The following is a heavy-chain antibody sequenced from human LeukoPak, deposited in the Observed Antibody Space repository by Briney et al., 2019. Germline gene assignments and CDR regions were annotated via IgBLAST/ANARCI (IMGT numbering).Heavy chain of an antibody. D-gene: IGHD5-18*01. CDR1: GFSFTNYD. V-gene: IGHV3-30-3*01. CDR2: TSLDGSNK. CDR3: ARLPGHSYGPDAFDI. Sequence: GGSLRLSCVASGFSFTNYDIHWVRQAPGRGLEWVAVTSLDGSNKLYTDTVRGRFIISRDNSKNTVYLQMNSLRAEDTAVYYCARLPGHSYGPDAFDIWGQGTVVTVSS. J-gene: IGHJ3*02.